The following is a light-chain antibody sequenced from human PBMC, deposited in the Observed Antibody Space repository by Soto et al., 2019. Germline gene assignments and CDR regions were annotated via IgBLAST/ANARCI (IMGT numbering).Light chain of an antibody. Sequence: DIQMTQSPSSLSASVGDRVTITCRASQSISSYLNWYQQKPGKAPKLLIYAASSLQSAVPTRRSGSGSGTGFTITISSLQPEDFATYYCHQRYRTPPMCTFGQGTKREIK. CDR3: HQRYRTPPMCT. CDR1: QSISSY. CDR2: AAS. J-gene: IGKJ2*02. V-gene: IGKV1-39*01.